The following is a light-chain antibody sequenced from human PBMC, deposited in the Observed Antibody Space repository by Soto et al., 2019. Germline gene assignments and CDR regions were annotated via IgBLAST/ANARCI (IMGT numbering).Light chain of an antibody. V-gene: IGKV3-15*01. J-gene: IGKJ4*02. Sequence: ELVMTQSPATLSVSPGERATLSCGASHSVSSNLAWYQQKPGQAPRLLIYKASTRVTGLPARVSGSGSGTQLNITISSPQSEDFAVYYCLKYDNRPPRTFARGAKVDIX. CDR1: HSVSSN. CDR2: KAS. CDR3: LKYDNRPPRT.